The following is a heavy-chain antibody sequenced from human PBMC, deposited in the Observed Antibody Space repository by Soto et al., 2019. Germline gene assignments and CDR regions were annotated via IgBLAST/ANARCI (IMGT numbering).Heavy chain of an antibody. CDR3: ARGPRVSSTGTGAH. V-gene: IGHV3-74*01. CDR2: ISDDGSTA. Sequence: GGSLRLSXAVSGFTFSAYWMHWVRQVPGKGLTWVSRISDDGSTATYADSVKGRFIISRDNAKNSLYLEMNTLRADDSGLYYCARGPRVSSTGTGAHWGRGTLVTVSS. D-gene: IGHD1-1*01. CDR1: GFTFSAYW. J-gene: IGHJ4*02.